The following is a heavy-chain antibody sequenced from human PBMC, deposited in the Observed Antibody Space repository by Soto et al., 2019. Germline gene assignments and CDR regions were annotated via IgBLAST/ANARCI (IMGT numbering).Heavy chain of an antibody. J-gene: IGHJ4*02. CDR2: VSGAGFSA. V-gene: IGHV3-23*01. CDR3: ATAQEASGQHTSYLHS. Sequence: PXVSMLLSCAASGFSFSCYAMCGVRRAPGRGLERVSVVSGAGFSAYYADSVKGRFAISRGNSKKMVYLQMNSLRAEDTAIYYCATAQEASGQHTSYLHSWGQGIWVTVSS. CDR1: GFSFSCYA. D-gene: IGHD6-19*01.